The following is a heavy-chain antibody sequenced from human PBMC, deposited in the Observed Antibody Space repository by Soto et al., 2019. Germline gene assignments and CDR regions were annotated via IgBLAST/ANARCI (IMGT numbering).Heavy chain of an antibody. CDR1: GFTFSSYW. V-gene: IGHV3-74*01. J-gene: IGHJ2*01. D-gene: IGHD3-9*01. CDR2: INIDGSST. CDR3: ARAPLRGYPPLWYFDL. Sequence: EVQLVESGGGLVQPGGSLRLSCAASGFTFSSYWMHWVRQAPGKGLVWVSRINIDGSSTSYADSVKGRFTISRDNAKNTLYLQMNSLRAEDTAVYYCARAPLRGYPPLWYFDLWGRGTLVTVSS.